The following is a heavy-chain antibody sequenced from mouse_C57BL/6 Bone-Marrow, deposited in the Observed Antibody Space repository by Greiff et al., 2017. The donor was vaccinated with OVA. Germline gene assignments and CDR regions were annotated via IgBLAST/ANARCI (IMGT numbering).Heavy chain of an antibody. J-gene: IGHJ2*01. CDR2: IDPETGGT. D-gene: IGHD2-2*01. Sequence: QVHVKQSGAELVRPGASVTLSCKASGYTFTDYEMHWVKQTPVHGLEWIGAIDPETGGTAYNQKFKGKAILTADKSSSTAYMELRSLTSEDSAVYYCTRWGTMVTLDWWGQGTTLTVSS. V-gene: IGHV1-15*01. CDR1: GYTFTDYE. CDR3: TRWGTMVTLDW.